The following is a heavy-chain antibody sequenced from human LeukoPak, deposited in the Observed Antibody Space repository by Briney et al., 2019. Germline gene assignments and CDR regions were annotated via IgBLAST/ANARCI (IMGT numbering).Heavy chain of an antibody. Sequence: GASVKVSCKASGYTFTRYDINWVRQATGQGLEWMGWINPNSGNTGYTQKFQGRVTMTRNTSTSTAYMELSSLRYEDTAVYYCASWGAYYDFWSCYFRFYPCGEGALFTVSS. CDR3: ASWGAYYDFWSCYFRFYP. CDR1: GYTFTRYD. J-gene: IGHJ5*02. CDR2: INPNSGNT. V-gene: IGHV1-8*01. D-gene: IGHD3-3*01.